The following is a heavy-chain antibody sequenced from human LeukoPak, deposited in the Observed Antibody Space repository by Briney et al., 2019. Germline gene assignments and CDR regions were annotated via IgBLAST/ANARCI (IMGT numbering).Heavy chain of an antibody. J-gene: IGHJ4*02. Sequence: PGGSLRLSCAASGFTFSSYGMDWVRQAPGKGLEWVAFIRYDGSNKYYTDSVKGRFTISRGNSKNTMYLQMNSLRVEDTAVYYCAKDLRVADDYWGQGTLVTVSS. CDR1: GFTFSSYG. CDR2: IRYDGSNK. V-gene: IGHV3-30*02. CDR3: AKDLRVADDY. D-gene: IGHD6-19*01.